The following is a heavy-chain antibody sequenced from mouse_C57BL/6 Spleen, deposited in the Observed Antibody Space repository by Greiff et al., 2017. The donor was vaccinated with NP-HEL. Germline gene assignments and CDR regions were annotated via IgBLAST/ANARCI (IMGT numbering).Heavy chain of an antibody. CDR1: GYTFTSYW. V-gene: IGHV1-59*01. Sequence: VQLQQSGAELVRPGTSVKLSCKASGYTFTSYWMHWVKQRPGQGLEWIGVIDPSDNYTNYNQKFKGKATLTVDTSSSTAYMQLSSLTSEDSAVYYCAREYYGNSRGFAYWGQGTLVTVSA. CDR2: IDPSDNYT. CDR3: AREYYGNSRGFAY. J-gene: IGHJ3*01. D-gene: IGHD2-1*01.